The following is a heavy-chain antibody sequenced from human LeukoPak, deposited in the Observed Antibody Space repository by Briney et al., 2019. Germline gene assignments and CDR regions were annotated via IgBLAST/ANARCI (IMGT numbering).Heavy chain of an antibody. CDR3: ARDPNLGASYCSGVSCYNRADAFDI. CDR2: INPNSGGT. CDR1: GYTFTGYY. V-gene: IGHV1-2*02. J-gene: IGHJ3*02. D-gene: IGHD2-15*01. Sequence: ASVKVSCKASGYTFTGYYMHWVRQAPGQGLEWMGWINPNSGGTNYAQKLQGRVTMTRDTSVSTAYMELSRLRSDDTAVYYCARDPNLGASYCSGVSCYNRADAFDIWGQGTMVTVSS.